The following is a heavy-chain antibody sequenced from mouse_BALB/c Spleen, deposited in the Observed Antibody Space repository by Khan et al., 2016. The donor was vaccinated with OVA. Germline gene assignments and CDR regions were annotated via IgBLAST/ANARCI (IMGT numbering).Heavy chain of an antibody. CDR2: IRNKANGYTT. CDR3: SRDRGGLLFDY. CDR1: GFTFTDYY. J-gene: IGHJ2*01. V-gene: IGHV7-3*02. D-gene: IGHD2-13*01. Sequence: EVELVESGGGLVQVGGSLRLSCATSGFTFTDYYMTWVRQPPGKALEWVGFIRNKANGYTTEYSASVKGRFTISRDNSQSILYLQMYTLRTEESATYYCSRDRGGLLFDYWGQGTTLTVSS.